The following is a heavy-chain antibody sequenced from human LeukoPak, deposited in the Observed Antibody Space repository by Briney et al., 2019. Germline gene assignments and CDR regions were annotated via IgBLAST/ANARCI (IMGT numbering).Heavy chain of an antibody. CDR2: ISYDGSNK. V-gene: IGHV3-30*03. CDR1: GFTFSSYG. J-gene: IGHJ4*02. CDR3: ASYGVVPAAPFDY. Sequence: GGSLRLSCAASGFTFSSYGMHWVRQAPGKGLEWVAVISYDGSNKYYADSVKGRFTISRDNSKNTLYLQMNSLGAEDTAVYYCASYGVVPAAPFDYWGQGTLVTVSS. D-gene: IGHD2-2*01.